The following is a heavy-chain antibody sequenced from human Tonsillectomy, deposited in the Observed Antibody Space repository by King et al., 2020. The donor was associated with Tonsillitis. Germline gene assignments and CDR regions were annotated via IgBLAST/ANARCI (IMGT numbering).Heavy chain of an antibody. Sequence: QLVQSGAEVKKPGSSVKVSCKASGGTFSSYAISWVRQAPGQGLEWMGRIIPILGIANYAQKFQGRVTITADKSTSTAYMELSSLRSEDTAVYYCARRLTFGDLLSFDYWGQGTLLTVSS. D-gene: IGHD3-10*01. CDR1: GGTFSSYA. V-gene: IGHV1-69*04. CDR2: IIPILGIA. CDR3: ARRLTFGDLLSFDY. J-gene: IGHJ4*02.